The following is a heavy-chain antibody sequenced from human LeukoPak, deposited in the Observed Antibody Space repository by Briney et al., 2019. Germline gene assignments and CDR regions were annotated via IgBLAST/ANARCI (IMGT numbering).Heavy chain of an antibody. Sequence: SETLSLTCAVYGGSFSGYYWSWIRQPPGKGLEWIGEINHSGSTNYNPSLKRRVTISVDTSKNQFSLKLSSVTAADTAVYYCARPIYDILIGYEYYFDYWGQGTLVTVSS. J-gene: IGHJ4*02. V-gene: IGHV4-34*01. CDR2: INHSGST. D-gene: IGHD3-9*01. CDR3: ARPIYDILIGYEYYFDY. CDR1: GGSFSGYY.